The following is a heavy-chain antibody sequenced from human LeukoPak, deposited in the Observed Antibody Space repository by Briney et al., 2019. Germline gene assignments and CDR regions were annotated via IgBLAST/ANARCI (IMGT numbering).Heavy chain of an antibody. V-gene: IGHV4-39*01. CDR1: GGSISSSSYY. CDR3: ARFWRHYFDY. Sequence: SETLSLTCTVSGGSISSSSYYWGWIRQPPGKGLEWIGSIYYSGSTYYNPYLKSRVTISVDTSKNQFSLKLSSVTAADTAVYYCARFWRHYFDYWGQGTLVTVSS. CDR2: IYYSGST. J-gene: IGHJ4*02.